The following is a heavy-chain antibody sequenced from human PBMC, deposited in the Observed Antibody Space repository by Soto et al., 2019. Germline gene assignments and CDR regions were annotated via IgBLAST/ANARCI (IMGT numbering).Heavy chain of an antibody. CDR2: INPKFGDT. CDR3: ARKMDYYYGRGSGNGHGV. D-gene: IGHD3-10*02. V-gene: IGHV1-2*02. CDR1: GYTFTAYY. Sequence: QVQLVQSGAEVKEPGDSVRVSCEASGYTFTAYYIHWVRQAPGQGLEWMGWINPKFGDTTYAQDFQGRVSMTRDMSISTVYMELSSLTSDDTAIYYFARKMDYYYGRGSGNGHGVWCQGTTVTVFS. J-gene: IGHJ6*02.